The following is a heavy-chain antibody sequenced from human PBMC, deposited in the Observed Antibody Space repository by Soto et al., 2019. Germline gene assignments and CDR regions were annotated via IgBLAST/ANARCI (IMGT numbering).Heavy chain of an antibody. J-gene: IGHJ4*02. CDR2: ISSSSFTL. CDR1: GFRFSDSR. D-gene: IGHD3-3*01. V-gene: IGHV3-48*01. CDR3: ARDSNDFWSGKFDY. Sequence: EVHLVESGGRVVQPGGSLRLSCAASGFRFSDSRMNWVRQAPGRRLEWVSYISSSSFTLHYADSVESRFATSRYNAKNSLYLQVNSLRAEDKAVYYCARDSNDFWSGKFDYWGQVALVTVSS.